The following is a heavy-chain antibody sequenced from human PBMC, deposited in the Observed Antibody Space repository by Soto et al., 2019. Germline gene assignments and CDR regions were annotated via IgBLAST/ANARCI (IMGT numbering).Heavy chain of an antibody. V-gene: IGHV4-34*01. D-gene: IGHD3-10*01. Sequence: SETLSLTCAVYGGSFSGYYWSWIRQPPGKGLEWIGEINHSGSTNYNPSLKSRVTISVHTSKNQFSLKLSSVTAADTAVYYCARGLVPSLYYYGSGIEGTTYFDYWGQGTLVTVSS. CDR2: INHSGST. CDR3: ARGLVPSLYYYGSGIEGTTYFDY. J-gene: IGHJ4*02. CDR1: GGSFSGYY.